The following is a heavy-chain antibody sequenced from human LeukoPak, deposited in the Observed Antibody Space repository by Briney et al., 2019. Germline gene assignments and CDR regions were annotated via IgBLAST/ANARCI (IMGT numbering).Heavy chain of an antibody. CDR2: INHSGST. V-gene: IGHV4-34*01. Sequence: SETLSLTCAVYGGSFSGYYWSWIRQPPGKGLEWIGEINHSGSTNYNPSLKSRVTLSVDTSKNQFSLKLSSVTAADTAVYYCARRRYYYGSGSYSPRFNWFDPWGQGTLVTVSS. CDR3: ARRRYYYGSGSYSPRFNWFDP. D-gene: IGHD3-10*01. J-gene: IGHJ5*02. CDR1: GGSFSGYY.